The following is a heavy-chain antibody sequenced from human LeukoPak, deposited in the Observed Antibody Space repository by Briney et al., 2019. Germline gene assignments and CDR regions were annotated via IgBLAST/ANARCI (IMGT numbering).Heavy chain of an antibody. J-gene: IGHJ3*02. D-gene: IGHD6-13*01. CDR3: ARSIAAADVFDI. CDR2: GYYSGST. CDR1: GGSIRSSSYY. Sequence: SETLSLTCTVSGGSIRSSSYYWGWIRQPPGKGLEWIESGYYSGSTYYNPPLKSRVTISVDTSKNQFSLKLSSVTAADTAVYYCARSIAAADVFDIWGQGTMVTVSS. V-gene: IGHV4-39*07.